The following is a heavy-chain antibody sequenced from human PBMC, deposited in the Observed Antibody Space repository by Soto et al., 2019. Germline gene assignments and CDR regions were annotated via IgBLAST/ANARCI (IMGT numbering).Heavy chain of an antibody. Sequence: QVHLVQSGAEVKKPGASVKVSCKASGYTFTSYGITWVRQAPGQGLEWMGWISALNGNTDYAQKPQGRVIVTRDTSTSTAYMELRSLISDDTAVYYCARGRYGDYWGQGALVTVSS. J-gene: IGHJ4*02. V-gene: IGHV1-18*01. CDR1: GYTFTSYG. CDR3: ARGRYGDY. CDR2: ISALNGNT. D-gene: IGHD1-1*01.